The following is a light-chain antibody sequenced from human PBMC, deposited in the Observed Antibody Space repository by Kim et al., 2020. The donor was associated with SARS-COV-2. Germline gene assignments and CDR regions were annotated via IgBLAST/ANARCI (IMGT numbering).Light chain of an antibody. V-gene: IGLV3-19*01. CDR2: GKD. J-gene: IGLJ3*02. Sequence: SSELTQDPAVSVALGQTVTISCQGDSLRRYYATWYQQKSGQAPVVVFYGKDHRPSGIPDRFSGSSSGNTASLTIPGAQAEDEADYYCNSRDTSPNVWLFGGGTQLTVL. CDR3: NSRDTSPNVWL. CDR1: SLRRYY.